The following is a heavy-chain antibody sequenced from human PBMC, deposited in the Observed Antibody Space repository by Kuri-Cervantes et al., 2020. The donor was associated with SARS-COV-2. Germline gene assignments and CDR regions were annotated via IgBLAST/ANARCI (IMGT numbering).Heavy chain of an antibody. CDR2: ISSSSSTI. CDR1: GFTFSSYS. Sequence: GESLKIPCAGSGFTFSSYSMNWVRQAPGKGLEWVSYISSSSSTIYYADAVKGRFTISRDNAKNSMYLQMNSLSDEDTAVYYCAREAPCRIVGAICYGMDVWGQGTTVTVSS. D-gene: IGHD1-26*01. CDR3: AREAPCRIVGAICYGMDV. J-gene: IGHJ6*02. V-gene: IGHV3-48*02.